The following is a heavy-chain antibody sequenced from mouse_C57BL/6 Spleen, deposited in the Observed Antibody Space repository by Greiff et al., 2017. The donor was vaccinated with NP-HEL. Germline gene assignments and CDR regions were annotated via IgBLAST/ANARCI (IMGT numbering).Heavy chain of an antibody. J-gene: IGHJ2*01. CDR3: ARTYGSVFDY. V-gene: IGHV1-69*01. Sequence: QVQLQQSGAELVMPGASVKLSCKASGYTFTSYWMHWVKQRPGQGLEWIGEIDPSDSYTNYNQKFKGKSTLTVDKSSSTAYMQLSSLTSEDSAVYYCARTYGSVFDYWGKGTTLTVSS. CDR2: IDPSDSYT. CDR1: GYTFTSYW. D-gene: IGHD1-1*01.